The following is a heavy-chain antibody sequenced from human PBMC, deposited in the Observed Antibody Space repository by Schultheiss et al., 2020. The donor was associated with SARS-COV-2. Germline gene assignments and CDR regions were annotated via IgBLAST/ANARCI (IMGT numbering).Heavy chain of an antibody. Sequence: GASLKISCRVSGYSFTSNWVGWVRQMPGKGLEWMGIIYPGDSDTRYSPSFQGQVTISADKSTSTAYLQWNSLKASDTAMYYCARHSSSEVFDYWGQGTLVTVSS. J-gene: IGHJ4*02. V-gene: IGHV5-51*01. D-gene: IGHD6-6*01. CDR2: IYPGDSDT. CDR1: GYSFTSNW. CDR3: ARHSSSEVFDY.